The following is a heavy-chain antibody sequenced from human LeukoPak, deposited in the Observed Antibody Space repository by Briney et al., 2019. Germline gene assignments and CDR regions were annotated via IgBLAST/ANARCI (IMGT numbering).Heavy chain of an antibody. Sequence: SETLSLTCTVSGGSISSSSYYWSWIRQPPGKGLEWIGEINHSGSTNYNPSLKSRVTISVDTSKNQFSLKLSSVTAADTAVYYCARGTRLTNPAYDYWGQGTLVTVSS. CDR2: INHSGST. CDR3: ARGTRLTNPAYDY. V-gene: IGHV4-39*07. D-gene: IGHD6-25*01. CDR1: GGSISSSSYY. J-gene: IGHJ4*02.